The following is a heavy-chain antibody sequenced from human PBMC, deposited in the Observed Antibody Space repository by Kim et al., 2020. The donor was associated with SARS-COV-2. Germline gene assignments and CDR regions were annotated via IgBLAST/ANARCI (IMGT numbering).Heavy chain of an antibody. CDR2: ISWNSGSI. CDR3: ARVNIKSLRIGWYFDL. J-gene: IGHJ2*01. Sequence: GGSLRLSCAASGFTFDDYAMHWVRQAPGKGLEWVSGISWNSGSIGYADSVKGRFTISRDNAKNSLYLQMNSLRAEDTALYYCARVNIKSLRIGWYFDLWGRGTLVTVSS. CDR1: GFTFDDYA. D-gene: IGHD2-15*01. V-gene: IGHV3-9*01.